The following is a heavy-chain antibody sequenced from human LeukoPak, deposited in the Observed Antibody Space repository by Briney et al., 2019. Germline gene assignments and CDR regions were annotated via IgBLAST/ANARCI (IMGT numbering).Heavy chain of an antibody. CDR2: IYHSGSA. CDR1: GHSISSGYY. CDR3: ARVMAGTVDY. D-gene: IGHD6-19*01. Sequence: PSETLSLTCTVSGHSISSGYYWGWIRQPPGKGLEWIGNIYHSGSAYYNPSLKGRVTISLDTSKSQLSLRLSSVTAADTAVYYCARVMAGTVDYWGQGTLVTVSS. V-gene: IGHV4-38-2*02. J-gene: IGHJ4*02.